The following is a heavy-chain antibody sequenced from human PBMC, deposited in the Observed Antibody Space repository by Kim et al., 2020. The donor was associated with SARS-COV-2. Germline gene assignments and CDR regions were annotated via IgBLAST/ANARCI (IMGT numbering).Heavy chain of an antibody. CDR3: ARFPLQNWFDP. CDR1: GGSISSYY. Sequence: SETLSLTCTVSGGSISSYYWSWIRQPPGKGLEWIGYIYYSGSTNYNPSLKSRVTISVDTSKNQFSLKLSSVTAADTAVYYCARFPLQNWFDPWGQGTLVTVSS. V-gene: IGHV4-59*01. J-gene: IGHJ5*02. CDR2: IYYSGST.